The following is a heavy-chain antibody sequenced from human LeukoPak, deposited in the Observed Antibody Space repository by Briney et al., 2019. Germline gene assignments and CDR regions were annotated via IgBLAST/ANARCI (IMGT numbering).Heavy chain of an antibody. CDR2: IYYKGNA. CDR1: GGSISGSY. J-gene: IGHJ6*02. V-gene: IGHV4-59*01. Sequence: SETLSLTCTVSGGSISGSYWTWIRQPPGKGLEWIGQIYYKGNADYNPSLKSRVTLSVDASKNQFSLKLTAMTAADTAVYYCAKFGVDYDMIVWGQGTTVTVS. D-gene: IGHD3-16*01. CDR3: AKFGVDYDMIV.